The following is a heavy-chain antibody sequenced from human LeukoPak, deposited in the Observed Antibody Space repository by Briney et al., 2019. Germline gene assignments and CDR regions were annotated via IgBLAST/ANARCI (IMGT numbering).Heavy chain of an antibody. CDR3: ARDRWGIAAAGYDY. V-gene: IGHV4-39*07. CDR1: GGSISSSSYY. CDR2: IYYSGST. Sequence: SETLSLTCTVSGGSISSSSYYWGWFRQPPGKGLEWIGSIYYSGSTYYNPSLKSRVTISVDTSKNQFSLKLSSVSAADTAVYYCARDRWGIAAAGYDYWGQGTLVTVSS. D-gene: IGHD6-13*01. J-gene: IGHJ4*02.